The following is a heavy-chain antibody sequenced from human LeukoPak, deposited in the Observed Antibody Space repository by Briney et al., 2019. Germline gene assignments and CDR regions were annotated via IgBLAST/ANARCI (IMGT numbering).Heavy chain of an antibody. Sequence: PGRSLRLSCAASGFTFSSYGMHWVHQAPGKGLEWVAVISSDTTDKYYADSAKGRFTISRDNSKNTLYLQMNSLRAEDTAVYYCGKGLGGSFAAGNYLGQGTPVTVSS. V-gene: IGHV3-30*18. CDR2: ISSDTTDK. J-gene: IGHJ4*02. D-gene: IGHD1-26*01. CDR1: GFTFSSYG. CDR3: GKGLGGSFAAGNY.